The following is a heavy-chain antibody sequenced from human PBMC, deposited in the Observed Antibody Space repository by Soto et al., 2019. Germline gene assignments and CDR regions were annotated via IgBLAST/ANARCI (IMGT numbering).Heavy chain of an antibody. CDR3: VRGSPGIAAAGHYFDY. Sequence: QVQLHESGPGLVKPSETLSLTCTVSGGSISSYYWSWIRQPPGKGLEWIGYIYYSGSTNYNPSLKSRVTISVDTSKNQFSLKLSSVTAADTAVYYCVRGSPGIAAAGHYFDYWGQGTLVTVSS. CDR1: GGSISSYY. D-gene: IGHD6-13*01. V-gene: IGHV4-59*01. J-gene: IGHJ4*02. CDR2: IYYSGST.